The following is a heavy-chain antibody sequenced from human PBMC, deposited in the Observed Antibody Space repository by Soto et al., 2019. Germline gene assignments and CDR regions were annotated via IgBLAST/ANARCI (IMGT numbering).Heavy chain of an antibody. CDR2: INAGNGNT. V-gene: IGHV1-3*01. D-gene: IGHD3-22*01. J-gene: IGHJ5*02. Sequence: QVQLVQSGAEVKKPGASVKVSCKASGYTFTSYAMHWVRQAPGQRLEWMGWINAGNGNTKYSQKFQGRVTITRDTSASTAYMDLSSLRSEDTAVYYCARDVDYYPFDPWGQGTLVTVSS. CDR1: GYTFTSYA. CDR3: ARDVDYYPFDP.